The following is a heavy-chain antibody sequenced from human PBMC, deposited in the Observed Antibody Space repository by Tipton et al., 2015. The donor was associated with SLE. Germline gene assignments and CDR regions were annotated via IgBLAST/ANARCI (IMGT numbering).Heavy chain of an antibody. CDR1: GFTVSTNY. J-gene: IGHJ2*01. D-gene: IGHD3-3*01. CDR2: IYSGGST. V-gene: IGHV3-53*05. Sequence: SLRLSCAASGFTVSTNYMTWVRQAPGKGLEWVSLIYSGGSTSYADSVKGRFTISRDNSKNTLYLQMNSLRAEDTAVYYCARSSWYDFWSGYYSERYVDLWGRGTLVTVSS. CDR3: ARSSWYDFWSGYYSERYVDL.